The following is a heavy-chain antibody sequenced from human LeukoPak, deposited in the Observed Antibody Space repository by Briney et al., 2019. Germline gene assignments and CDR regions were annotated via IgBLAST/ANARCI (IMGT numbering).Heavy chain of an antibody. CDR1: GFTFSSYS. CDR3: AREDPPRRVYYGMDV. J-gene: IGHJ6*02. CDR2: ISSSSSYI. Sequence: GGSLRLSCAASGFTFSSYSMNWVRQAPGKGLEWVSSISSSSSYIYYADSVKGRFTISRDNAKNSLYLQMNSLRAEDTAVYYCAREDPPRRVYYGMDVWGQGTMVTVSS. V-gene: IGHV3-21*01.